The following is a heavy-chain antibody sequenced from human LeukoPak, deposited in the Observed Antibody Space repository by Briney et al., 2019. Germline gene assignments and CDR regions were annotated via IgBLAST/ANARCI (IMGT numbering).Heavy chain of an antibody. CDR2: IKQDGSAK. V-gene: IGHV3-7*01. CDR1: GFTFDNYW. CDR3: AKDMHYSDGSSYYYYSDY. Sequence: GGSLRLSCGASGFTFDNYWMSWVRQAPGEGLEWVANIKQDGSAKYYVDSVKGRFTISRDNAKNSLYLEMNSLRAEDTAVYYCAKDMHYSDGSSYYYYSDYWGQGTLVTVSS. D-gene: IGHD3-22*01. J-gene: IGHJ4*02.